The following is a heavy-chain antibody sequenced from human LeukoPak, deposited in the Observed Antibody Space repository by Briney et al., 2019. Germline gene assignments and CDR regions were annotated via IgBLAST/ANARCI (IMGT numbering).Heavy chain of an antibody. CDR2: IFAIFGIT. CDR1: GGTFSSDV. D-gene: IGHD2-15*01. CDR3: ARGPYCRGGSCYSFDWFDP. V-gene: IGHV1-69*10. Sequence: AVKVSCKASGGTFSSDVNSWVRLGPGQGLEWVGGIFAIFGITNYAQKFQGRVTITTDKATNTAYMELSSLRSEDTAVYYCARGPYCRGGSCYSFDWFDPWGQGTLVTVSS. J-gene: IGHJ5*02.